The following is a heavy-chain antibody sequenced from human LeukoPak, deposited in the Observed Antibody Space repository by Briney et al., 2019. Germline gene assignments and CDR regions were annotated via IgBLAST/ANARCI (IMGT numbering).Heavy chain of an antibody. CDR1: GFTFSSYA. V-gene: IGHV3-30-3*01. Sequence: GGSLRLSCAASGFTFSSYAMHWVRQAPGKGLEWVAVISYDGSNKYYADSVKGRFTISRDNSKNTLYLQMNSLRAEDTAVYYCAREEALLDAFDIWGQGTMVTVSS. J-gene: IGHJ3*02. CDR2: ISYDGSNK. CDR3: AREEALLDAFDI.